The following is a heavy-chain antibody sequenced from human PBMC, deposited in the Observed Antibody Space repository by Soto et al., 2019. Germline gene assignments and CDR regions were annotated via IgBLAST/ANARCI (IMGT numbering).Heavy chain of an antibody. V-gene: IGHV3-23*01. CDR2: ISGSGSGT. J-gene: IGHJ5*02. Sequence: GGSLRLSCAASGFTFSSYAMSWVRQAPGKGLDWVSTISGSGSGTYYADSVKGRFTISRDNSKNTLYLQMDRLRAEDTAVYFCTKDQVEGYYDTGGSQGSWGQGTLVTVSS. D-gene: IGHD3-22*01. CDR1: GFTFSSYA. CDR3: TKDQVEGYYDTGGSQGS.